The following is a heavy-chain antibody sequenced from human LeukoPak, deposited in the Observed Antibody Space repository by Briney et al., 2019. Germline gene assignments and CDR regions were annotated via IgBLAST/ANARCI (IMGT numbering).Heavy chain of an antibody. D-gene: IGHD6-6*01. CDR3: ARGLARGSSPYDY. CDR1: GFIVSSNY. CDR2: IYSGGST. Sequence: PGGSLRLSCAASGFIVSSNYMSWVRQAPGKGLEWVSVIYSGGSTYYADSVKGRFTISRDNSKNTLYLQMNSLRAEDTAVYYCARGLARGSSPYDYWGQGTLVTVSS. V-gene: IGHV3-53*01. J-gene: IGHJ4*02.